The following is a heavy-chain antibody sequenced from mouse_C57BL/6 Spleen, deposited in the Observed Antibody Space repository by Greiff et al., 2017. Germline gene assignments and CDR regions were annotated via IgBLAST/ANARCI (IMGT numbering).Heavy chain of an antibody. J-gene: IGHJ4*01. CDR1: GYTFTDYN. V-gene: IGHV1-22*01. D-gene: IGHD1-1*01. CDR2: INPNNGGT. Sequence: EVQLQHSGPELVKPGASVKMSCKASGYTFTDYNMHWVKQSHGKSLEWIGYINPNNGGTSYNQKFKGKATLTVNKSSSTAYMELRSLTSEDSAVYYCARVLYYYGSSYDYAMDYWGQGTSVTVSS. CDR3: ARVLYYYGSSYDYAMDY.